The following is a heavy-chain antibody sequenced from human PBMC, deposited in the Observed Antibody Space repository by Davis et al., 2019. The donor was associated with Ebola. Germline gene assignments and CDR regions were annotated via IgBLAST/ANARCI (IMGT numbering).Heavy chain of an antibody. CDR1: GFTFSSYW. CDR3: ARDRYSSSHDYYYYYGMDV. D-gene: IGHD6-6*01. J-gene: IGHJ6*02. V-gene: IGHV3-74*01. CDR2: INSDGSST. Sequence: PGGSLRLSCAASGFTFSSYWMHWVRQAPGKGLVWVSRINSDGSSTSYADSVKGRFTISRDNSKNTLYLQMNSLRAEDTAMYYCARDRYSSSHDYYYYYGMDVWGQGTTVTVSS.